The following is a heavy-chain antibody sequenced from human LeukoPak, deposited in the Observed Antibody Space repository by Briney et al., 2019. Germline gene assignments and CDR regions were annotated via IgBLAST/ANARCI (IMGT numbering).Heavy chain of an antibody. J-gene: IGHJ5*02. CDR2: IYHSGST. D-gene: IGHD1-1*01. CDR1: GGSISSSNW. V-gene: IGHV4-4*02. Sequence: SETLSLTCAVSGGSISSSNWWSWVRQPPGKGLEWIGEIYHSGSTNYNPSLKSRVTISVDKSKNQFSLKLSSVTAADTAVYYCARHRITRRQLAEFDPWGQGTLVTVSS. CDR3: ARHRITRRQLAEFDP.